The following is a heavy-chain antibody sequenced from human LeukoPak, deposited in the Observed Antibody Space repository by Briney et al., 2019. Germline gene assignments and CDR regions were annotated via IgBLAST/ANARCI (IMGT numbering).Heavy chain of an antibody. V-gene: IGHV4-39*01. J-gene: IGHJ4*02. CDR3: ARGAVAGTIPIFDY. CDR2: IYYSGNT. D-gene: IGHD6-19*01. Sequence: SETLSLTCTVSGVSISSSNSYWGWIRQPPGKGLEWIGSIYYSGNTYYNPSLKSRVTISVDTSKNQFSLKLSSVTAADTAVYYCARGAVAGTIPIFDYWGQGTLVTVSS. CDR1: GVSISSSNSY.